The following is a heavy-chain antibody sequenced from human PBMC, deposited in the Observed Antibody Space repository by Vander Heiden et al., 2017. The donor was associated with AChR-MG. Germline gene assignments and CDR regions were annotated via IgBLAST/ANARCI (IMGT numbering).Heavy chain of an antibody. CDR1: GFTFSSYA. J-gene: IGHJ4*02. V-gene: IGHV3-23*01. CDR2: ISGSGGST. D-gene: IGHD2-15*01. CDR3: AKSNIMVVAAPYYFDY. Sequence: EVQLLESGGGLVQPGGSLSLSCAASGFTFSSYAMSWVRQAPGKGLEWVSAISGSGGSTYYADSVKGRFTISRDNSKNTLYLQMNSLRAEDTAVYYCAKSNIMVVAAPYYFDYWGQGTLVTVSS.